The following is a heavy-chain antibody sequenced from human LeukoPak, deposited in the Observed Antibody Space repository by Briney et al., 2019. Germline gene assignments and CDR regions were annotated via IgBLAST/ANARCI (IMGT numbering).Heavy chain of an antibody. J-gene: IGHJ3*02. CDR1: GYSIRSGYY. Sequence: SETLSLTCTVSGYSIRSGYYWGWIRPPPGKGLEWIGSIYHTGSTYCNPSLKSRVTISVDTSKNQFSLKLSSVTAADTAVYYCARRLLYDSSGYADAFDIWGQGTMVTVSS. CDR2: IYHTGST. V-gene: IGHV4-38-2*02. D-gene: IGHD3-22*01. CDR3: ARRLLYDSSGYADAFDI.